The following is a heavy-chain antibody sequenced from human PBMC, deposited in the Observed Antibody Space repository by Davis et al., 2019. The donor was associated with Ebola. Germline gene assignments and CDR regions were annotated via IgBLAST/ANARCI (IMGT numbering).Heavy chain of an antibody. Sequence: SETLSLTCAVYGGSFSGYYWSWIRQPPGKGLEWIGYIYYSGSTYYNPSLKSRVTISVDTSKNQFSLKLSSVTAADTAVYYCARAQSDWLLGYYFDYWGQGTLVTVSS. J-gene: IGHJ4*02. CDR3: ARAQSDWLLGYYFDY. V-gene: IGHV4-30-4*08. CDR2: IYYSGST. CDR1: GGSFSGYY. D-gene: IGHD3/OR15-3a*01.